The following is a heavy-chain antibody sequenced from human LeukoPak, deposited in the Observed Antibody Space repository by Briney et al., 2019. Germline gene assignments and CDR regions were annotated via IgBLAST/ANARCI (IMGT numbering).Heavy chain of an antibody. J-gene: IGHJ4*02. V-gene: IGHV3-53*01. CDR1: GFSVSNNY. Sequence: YPGGSLRLSCVVSGFSVSNNYIIWVRQAPGNGLERVSVIYGDGRTSHSASVRGRFTISRDNSKNIVSLQMNNLRAEDTAVYYCARGRGLEVVSPYFDYWGQGTLVTVSS. CDR3: ARGRGLEVVSPYFDY. CDR2: IYGDGRT. D-gene: IGHD3-3*01.